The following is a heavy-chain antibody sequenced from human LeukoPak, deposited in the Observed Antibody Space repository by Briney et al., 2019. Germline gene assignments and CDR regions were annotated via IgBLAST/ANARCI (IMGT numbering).Heavy chain of an antibody. V-gene: IGHV3-53*01. CDR2: IYSGGST. D-gene: IGHD6-13*01. J-gene: IGHJ4*02. Sequence: GGSLRLSCAASGFTVSSNYMSWVRQAPGKGLEWVSVIYSGGSTYYADSVKGRFTISRDNSKNTLYLQMINLRAEDTAVYYCAKRPGYSGSWFYFDYWGQGTLVTVSS. CDR3: AKRPGYSGSWFYFDY. CDR1: GFTVSSNY.